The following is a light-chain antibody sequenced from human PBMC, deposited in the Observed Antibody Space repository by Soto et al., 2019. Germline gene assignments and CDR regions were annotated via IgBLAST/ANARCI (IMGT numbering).Light chain of an antibody. J-gene: IGKJ1*01. CDR1: QTIRSW. Sequence: DIQMTQSPSTLSASVGDRVIITCRASQTIRSWLAWYQQKPGRAPKVLIYDASTFESGVPSRFSGSGSGTEFTLTISSLQPDDFATYYCQQYNGYWTFGQGTKVEIK. CDR2: DAS. V-gene: IGKV1-5*01. CDR3: QQYNGYWT.